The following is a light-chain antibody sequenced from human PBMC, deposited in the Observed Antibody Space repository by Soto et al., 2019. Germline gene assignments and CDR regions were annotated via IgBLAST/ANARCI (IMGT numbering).Light chain of an antibody. CDR3: SSYAGSNNLGV. CDR2: EVN. J-gene: IGLJ1*01. Sequence: QSALTQPPSASGSPGQSVTISCTGTSSDVGAYNYVSWYQQHPGKAPKLMIYEVNKRPSGVPDRFSGSKSGNTASLTVSGLQADDEADYYCSSYAGSNNLGVFGTGTQLTVL. CDR1: SSDVGAYNY. V-gene: IGLV2-8*01.